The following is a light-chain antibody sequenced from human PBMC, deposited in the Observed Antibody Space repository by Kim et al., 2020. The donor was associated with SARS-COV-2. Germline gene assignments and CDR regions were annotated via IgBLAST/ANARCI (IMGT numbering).Light chain of an antibody. Sequence: VAAAQGQRASITGGGNNIGSKYVHWYQQKPGQAPVLDIYRDSNRPSRMPERFSGSNSGNTATLTISRAQAGDEADYYCQVWDSSTVFGGGTQLTVL. CDR3: QVWDSSTV. J-gene: IGLJ3*02. V-gene: IGLV3-9*01. CDR1: NIGSKY. CDR2: RDS.